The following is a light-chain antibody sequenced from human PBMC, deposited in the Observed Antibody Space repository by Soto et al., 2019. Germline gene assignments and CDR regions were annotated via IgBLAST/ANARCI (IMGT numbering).Light chain of an antibody. CDR3: SSFTSINTGV. CDR1: SSVVGGYNY. Sequence: QSVLTQPASVSGSPGQSITISCTGTSSVVGGYNYVSWYQQHPGKVPKLIIYDVSNRPSGVSTRFSGSKSGNTASLTISGLQAEDEADYYCSSFTSINTGVFGTGTKVTVL. J-gene: IGLJ1*01. V-gene: IGLV2-14*03. CDR2: DVS.